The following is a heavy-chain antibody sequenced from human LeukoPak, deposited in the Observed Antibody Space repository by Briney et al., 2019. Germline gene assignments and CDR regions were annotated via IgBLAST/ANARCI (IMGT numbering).Heavy chain of an antibody. CDR1: GGSISSYY. V-gene: IGHV4-59*01. D-gene: IGHD6-13*01. J-gene: IGHJ5*02. CDR2: IYYSGST. CDR3: ARDTIAAAGNWFDP. Sequence: SETLSLTCTVSGGSISSYYWSWIRQPPGKGLEWIGYIYYSGSTNYNPSLKSRVTISVDTSKNQFSLKLSSVTAAETAVYYCARDTIAAAGNWFDPWGQGTLVTVSS.